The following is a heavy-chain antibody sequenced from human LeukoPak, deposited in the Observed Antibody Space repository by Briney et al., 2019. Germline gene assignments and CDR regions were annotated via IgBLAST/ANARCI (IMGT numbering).Heavy chain of an antibody. CDR1: GGSISSYY. J-gene: IGHJ4*02. D-gene: IGHD3/OR15-3a*01. CDR2: IYYSGST. Sequence: SETLSLTCSVSGGSISSYYWSWIRQPPGKGLEWIGYIYYSGSTNYNPSLKSRVTITVDTSKNQFSLRLSSVTAADTAVYYCARQTGSGLFILPGGQGTLVTVSS. V-gene: IGHV4-59*01. CDR3: ARQTGSGLFILP.